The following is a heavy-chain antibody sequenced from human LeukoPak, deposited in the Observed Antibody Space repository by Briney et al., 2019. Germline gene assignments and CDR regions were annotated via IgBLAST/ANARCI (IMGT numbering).Heavy chain of an antibody. Sequence: GGSLSLSCAASGFSFIIYGMHWVRQAPGKGLEWVAVISSEGSIQYSANSVKGRFTISRDNSKNTLYLQMNSLRPEDTAVYYCARDLSMAAAEFWGQGTLVTVTS. J-gene: IGHJ4*02. D-gene: IGHD6-13*01. CDR1: GFSFIIYG. V-gene: IGHV3-30*03. CDR3: ARDLSMAAAEF. CDR2: ISSEGSIQ.